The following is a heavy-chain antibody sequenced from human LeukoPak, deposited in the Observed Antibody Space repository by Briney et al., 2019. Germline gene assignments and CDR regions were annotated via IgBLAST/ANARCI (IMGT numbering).Heavy chain of an antibody. CDR1: GFTFSSYW. V-gene: IGHV3-74*01. CDR2: INSDGSTT. Sequence: PGGSLRLSCAASGFTFSSYWMHWVRQAPGKGLVRVSRINSDGSTTTYADSVKGRFTISRDNARNTLYLQMNSLGAEDTAVYYCARVTWNYVPFDYWGQGTLVTVSS. J-gene: IGHJ4*02. CDR3: ARVTWNYVPFDY. D-gene: IGHD3-10*02.